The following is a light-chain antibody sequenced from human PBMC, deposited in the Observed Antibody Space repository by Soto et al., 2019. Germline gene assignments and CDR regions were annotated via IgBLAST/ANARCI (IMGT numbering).Light chain of an antibody. J-gene: IGLJ2*01. V-gene: IGLV1-36*01. CDR1: KSNIGNNA. CDR2: SDD. Sequence: QSVLTQPPSVSEAPRQRVTISCSGSKSNIGNNAVNWYQLVAGKAPKLLIYSDDVRPPGVSDRFSGSKSGTSASLAISGLQSGDEADYYCGTWDDSLNGAIFGGGTKLTVL. CDR3: GTWDDSLNGAI.